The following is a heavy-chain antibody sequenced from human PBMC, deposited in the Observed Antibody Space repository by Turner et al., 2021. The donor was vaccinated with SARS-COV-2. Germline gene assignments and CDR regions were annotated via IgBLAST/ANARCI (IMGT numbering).Heavy chain of an antibody. D-gene: IGHD1-26*01. CDR3: ARAGWDLLPFDAFDI. V-gene: IGHV3-30*19. Sequence: GMHWVRQAPGKGLEWVAVISYDGSNKYYADSVKGRFTISRDNSKNTLYLQMNSLRAEDTAVYYCARAGWDLLPFDAFDIWGQGTMVTISS. J-gene: IGHJ3*02. CDR2: ISYDGSNK.